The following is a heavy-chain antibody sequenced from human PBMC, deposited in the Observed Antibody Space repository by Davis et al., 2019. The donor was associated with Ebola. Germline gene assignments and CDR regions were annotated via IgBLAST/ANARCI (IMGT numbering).Heavy chain of an antibody. Sequence: SETLSLTCTVSGASISRYYWSWIRQTPGQGLEWMGHTSYNGNTHYSPSLKNRLTISVDTSKNQFSLKLSSVTAADTAVYYCARAISGYTSGWSGAFDIWGQGTMVTVSS. CDR2: TSYNGNT. D-gene: IGHD6-19*01. V-gene: IGHV4-59*01. CDR3: ARAISGYTSGWSGAFDI. CDR1: GASISRYY. J-gene: IGHJ3*02.